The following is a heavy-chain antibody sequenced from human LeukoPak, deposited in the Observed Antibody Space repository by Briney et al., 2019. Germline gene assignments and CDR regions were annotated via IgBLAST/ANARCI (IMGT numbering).Heavy chain of an antibody. D-gene: IGHD2-2*01. CDR3: QFKGCSSTSCRIDT. CDR2: IYWNDDK. Sequence: FGPTLVNPTQTRTLTCTFSVFSLSTSGVGVSGIRQPPGKALEWLALIYWNDDKRYSPSLKSRLTITKDTSQNQVVLTMTNTGPCVTVTYNPQFKGCSSTSCRIDTSGAGTLGTASS. V-gene: IGHV2-5*01. CDR1: VFSLSTSGVG. J-gene: IGHJ5*01.